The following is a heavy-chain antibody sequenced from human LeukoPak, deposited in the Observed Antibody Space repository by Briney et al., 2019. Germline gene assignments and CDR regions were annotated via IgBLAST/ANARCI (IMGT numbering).Heavy chain of an antibody. CDR1: GYSISSGYY. CDR3: ARRPSLYNWNEGDY. J-gene: IGHJ4*02. V-gene: IGHV4-38-2*02. CDR2: MYYGGGT. Sequence: SETLSLTCTVSGYSISSGYYWGWIRQPPGKGLEWIGSMYYGGGTYYNPSLKSRVTISIDTSKNLFSLKLSSVTVADTAVYYCARRPSLYNWNEGDYWGQGTLVTVSS. D-gene: IGHD1-20*01.